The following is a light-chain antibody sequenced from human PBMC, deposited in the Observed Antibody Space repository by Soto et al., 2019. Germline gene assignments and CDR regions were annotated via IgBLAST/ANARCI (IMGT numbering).Light chain of an antibody. Sequence: EIVLTQSPGTLSLSPGERATLSCRASQSVSSSYLAWYQQKPGQAPRLLIYGASSRATGIPDRFSGSVSGTDFTLTISRLEPEEFAVYYCQQYGTSPDTFGQGTKLEIK. CDR3: QQYGTSPDT. J-gene: IGKJ2*01. V-gene: IGKV3-20*01. CDR2: GAS. CDR1: QSVSSSY.